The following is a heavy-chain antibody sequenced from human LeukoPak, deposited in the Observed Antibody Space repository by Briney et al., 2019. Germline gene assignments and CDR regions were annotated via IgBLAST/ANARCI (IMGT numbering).Heavy chain of an antibody. D-gene: IGHD6-6*01. V-gene: IGHV3-23*01. Sequence: GGSLGLSCAASGFTFSNHAMSWVRQAAGKVLEWVSVIGDSGGSTYYADSVKDRFTISRHNSKNTLYLQMNSLRAGDTAVYHCAKGGASSPYTYIDVWGKGTTVIVSS. J-gene: IGHJ6*04. CDR2: IGDSGGST. CDR3: AKGGASSPYTYIDV. CDR1: GFTFSNHA.